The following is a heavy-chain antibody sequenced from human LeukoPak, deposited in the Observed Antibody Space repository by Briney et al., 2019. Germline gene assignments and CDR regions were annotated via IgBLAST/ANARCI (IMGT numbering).Heavy chain of an antibody. CDR2: ISGSGGST. V-gene: IGHV3-23*01. J-gene: IGHJ4*02. Sequence: GGSLRLSCAASGFTFSSYAVSWVRQAPGKGLEWVSAISGSGGSTYYAGSVKGRFTISRDNSKNTLYLQMNSLRAEDTAVYYCARDYYYDSSGYYYVGGHFDYWGQGTLVTVSS. D-gene: IGHD3-22*01. CDR1: GFTFSSYA. CDR3: ARDYYYDSSGYYYVGGHFDY.